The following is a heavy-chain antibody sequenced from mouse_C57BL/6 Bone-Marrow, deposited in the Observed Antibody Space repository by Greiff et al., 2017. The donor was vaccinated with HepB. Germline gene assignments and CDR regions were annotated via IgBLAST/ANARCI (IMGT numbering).Heavy chain of an antibody. V-gene: IGHV1-64*01. J-gene: IGHJ3*01. CDR2: IHPNSGST. CDR1: GYTFTSYW. D-gene: IGHD2-5*01. Sequence: QVQLQQPGAELVKPGASVKMSCKASGYTFTSYWITWVKQRPGQGLEWIGMIHPNSGSTNYNEKFKSKATLTVDKSSSTAYMKLSSLTSEDSAVYYCASMSYSNSWFAYWGQGTLVTVSA. CDR3: ASMSYSNSWFAY.